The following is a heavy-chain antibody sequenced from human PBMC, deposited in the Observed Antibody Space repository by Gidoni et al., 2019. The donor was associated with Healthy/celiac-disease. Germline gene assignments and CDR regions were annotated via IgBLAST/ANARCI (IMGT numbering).Heavy chain of an antibody. CDR1: GGTFSRYA. CDR3: ARGEIVVVPAAIVYYGMDV. D-gene: IGHD2-2*01. CDR2: IIPIFGTA. Sequence: QVQLVQSGAEVKKPGSSVKVSCKASGGTFSRYAISWVRQATGQGLEWLGGIIPIFGTANYEQKFQGRVTITADKSTSTAYMELSSLRSEDTAVYYCARGEIVVVPAAIVYYGMDVWGQGTTVTVSS. V-gene: IGHV1-69*06. J-gene: IGHJ6*02.